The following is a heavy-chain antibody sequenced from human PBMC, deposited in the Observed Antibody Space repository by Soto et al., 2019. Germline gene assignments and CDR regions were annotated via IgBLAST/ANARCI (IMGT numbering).Heavy chain of an antibody. CDR2: IIPILGTG. CDR3: AREEGSYNMGTFSFYYMDV. Sequence: QVQLVQSGPEVKKSGSSVKVSCKLSGGTFTSETISWVRQAPGQGLEWMGRIIPILGTGNYAQKFQGRITFTEDKSTNTGYMELSSLTSEDTAVYVCAREEGSYNMGTFSFYYMDVWGNGTTVTVSS. CDR1: GGTFTSET. J-gene: IGHJ6*03. D-gene: IGHD3-10*01. V-gene: IGHV1-69*08.